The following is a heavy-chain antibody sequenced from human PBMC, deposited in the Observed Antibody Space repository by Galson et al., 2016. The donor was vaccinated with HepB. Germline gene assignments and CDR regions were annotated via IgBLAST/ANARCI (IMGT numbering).Heavy chain of an antibody. CDR2: ISYDGSNK. CDR1: GFLFSSYG. CDR3: AKDRFSRDKYYFYYMDV. V-gene: IGHV3-30*18. J-gene: IGHJ6*03. D-gene: IGHD2-21*01. Sequence: SLRLSCAASGFLFSSYGMHWVRQAPGKGLEWVAVISYDGSNKYYADSVKGRFTISRENSKNTLYLQMNSLRAEDTAMYYCAKDRFSRDKYYFYYMDVWGKGTTVTVSS.